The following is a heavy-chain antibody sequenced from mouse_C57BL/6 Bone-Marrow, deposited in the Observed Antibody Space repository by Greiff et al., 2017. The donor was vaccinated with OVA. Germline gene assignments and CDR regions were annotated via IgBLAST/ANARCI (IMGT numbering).Heavy chain of an antibody. CDR2: MYIGNGYT. V-gene: IGHV1-58*01. D-gene: IGHD4-1*01. CDR3: ARDETGRGDY. J-gene: IGHJ4*01. Sequence: DVKLVESGAELVRPGSSVKMSCKTSGYTFTSYGINWVKQRPGQGLEWIGYMYIGNGYTEYNEKFKGKATLTSDTSSSTAYMQLSSLTAEDSAIYVCARDETGRGDYWGQGTSVTVSS. CDR1: GYTFTSYG.